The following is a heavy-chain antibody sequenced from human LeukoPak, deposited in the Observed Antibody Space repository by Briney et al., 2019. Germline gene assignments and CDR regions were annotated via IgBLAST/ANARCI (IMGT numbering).Heavy chain of an antibody. CDR3: ARWGGGYDFGYYYYGRDV. CDR2: IRSNGGST. Sequence: GRSLRLSCAASGYTFSSYAMHWVRQAPGKGLESVSAIRSNGGSTYYANSVKGRFTISRDNSKNTLYLQMGSLRAEDMAVYYCARWGGGYDFGYYYYGRDVWGQGTTGTVSS. CDR1: GYTFSSYA. D-gene: IGHD5-12*01. V-gene: IGHV3-64*01. J-gene: IGHJ6*02.